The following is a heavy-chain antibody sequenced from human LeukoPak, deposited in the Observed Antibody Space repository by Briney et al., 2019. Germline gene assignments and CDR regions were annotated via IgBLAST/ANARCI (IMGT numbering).Heavy chain of an antibody. J-gene: IGHJ6*03. CDR3: ASNNGAARPDYYYYYYMDV. D-gene: IGHD6-6*01. CDR1: GFTFSSYA. Sequence: GRSLRLSCAASGFTFSSYAMHWVRQAPGKGLEWVAVISYGGSNKYYADSVKGRFTISRDNSKNTLYLQMNSLRAEDTGVYYCASNNGAARPDYYYYYYMDVWGKGTTVTVSS. V-gene: IGHV3-30-3*01. CDR2: ISYGGSNK.